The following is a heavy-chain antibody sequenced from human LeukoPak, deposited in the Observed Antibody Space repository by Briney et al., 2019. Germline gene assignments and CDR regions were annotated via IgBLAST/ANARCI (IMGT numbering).Heavy chain of an antibody. CDR2: ISYDGSNK. J-gene: IGHJ4*02. Sequence: PGRSLRLSCTASGFTFSSYGMPWVRQAPGKGLECVAVISYDGSNKYYADSVKGRITISRDNSKNTLYLQMNSLRAEDTAVYYCAKGQKDTTMALFDYWGQGTLVTVSS. D-gene: IGHD5-18*01. CDR1: GFTFSSYG. CDR3: AKGQKDTTMALFDY. V-gene: IGHV3-30*18.